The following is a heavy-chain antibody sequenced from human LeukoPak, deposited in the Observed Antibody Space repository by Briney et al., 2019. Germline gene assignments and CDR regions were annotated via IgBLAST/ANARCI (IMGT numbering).Heavy chain of an antibody. CDR1: GVSTSIDY. CDR2: IHASGST. V-gene: IGHV4-4*07. CDR3: AREGSRAGTGYFDY. D-gene: IGHD6-19*01. J-gene: IGHJ4*02. Sequence: PSETLSLTCIVSGVSTSIDYWSWIRQPAGKGLERIGRIHASGSTNDNPSLKSRVTMSLDTSKNQLSLKLRSVTAADTAVYYCAREGSRAGTGYFDYWGQGTLVTVSS.